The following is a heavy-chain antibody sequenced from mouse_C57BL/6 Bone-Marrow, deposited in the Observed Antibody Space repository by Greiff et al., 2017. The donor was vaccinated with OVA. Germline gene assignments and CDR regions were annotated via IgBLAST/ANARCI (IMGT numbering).Heavy chain of an antibody. CDR3: ARPLLRSFDV. CDR2: INPYNGGT. D-gene: IGHD1-2*01. J-gene: IGHJ1*03. Sequence: EVQLQQSGPVLVKPGASVKMSCKASGYTFTDYYMNWVKQSHGKSLEWIGVINPYNGGTSYNQKFKGKATLTVDKSSSTAYMELNSLTSEDSAVYYCARPLLRSFDVWGTGTTVTVSS. V-gene: IGHV1-19*01. CDR1: GYTFTDYY.